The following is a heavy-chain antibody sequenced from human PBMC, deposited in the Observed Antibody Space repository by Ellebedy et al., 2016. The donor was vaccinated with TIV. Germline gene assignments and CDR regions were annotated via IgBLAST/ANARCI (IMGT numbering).Heavy chain of an antibody. CDR2: IYSSGIT. Sequence: GESLKISCAVSGFTVSGNYMSWVRQAPGKGLEWVSIIYSSGITYYPDSVKGRFTISRDNSKNTVSLQMNSLRAEDTAVYYCSRVDLGRAFHYWGRGTLVSVSS. CDR3: SRVDLGRAFHY. CDR1: GFTVSGNY. J-gene: IGHJ4*02. V-gene: IGHV3-53*01. D-gene: IGHD3-16*01.